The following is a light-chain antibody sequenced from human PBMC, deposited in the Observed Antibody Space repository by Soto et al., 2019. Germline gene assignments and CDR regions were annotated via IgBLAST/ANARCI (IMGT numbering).Light chain of an antibody. CDR3: MQSLETPWT. J-gene: IGKJ1*01. Sequence: SVTGSPGQSITISCRSSQRLLHSNGYNYLEWYLQKPGQSPQLLINLDSDRASGVPDRFSGSGSGTDFTLKISRVEAEDVGLYYCMQSLETPWTFGQGTMVDI. CDR2: LDS. V-gene: IGKV2-28*01. CDR1: QRLLHSNGYNY.